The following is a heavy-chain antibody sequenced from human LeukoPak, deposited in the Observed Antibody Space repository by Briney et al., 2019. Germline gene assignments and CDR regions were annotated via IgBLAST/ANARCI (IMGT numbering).Heavy chain of an antibody. CDR2: IYTSGST. Sequence: SETLSLTCTVSGGSISSYYWSWIRQPAGKGLEWIGRIYTSGSTNYNPSLKSRVTMSVDTSKNQFSLKLSSVTAADTAVYYCARGGSSVHYYYYYMDVWGKGTTVTISS. V-gene: IGHV4-4*07. J-gene: IGHJ6*03. CDR1: GGSISSYY. D-gene: IGHD6-6*01. CDR3: ARGGSSVHYYYYYMDV.